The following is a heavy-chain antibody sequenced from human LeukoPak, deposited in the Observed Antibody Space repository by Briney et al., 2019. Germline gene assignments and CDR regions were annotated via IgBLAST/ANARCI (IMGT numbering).Heavy chain of an antibody. CDR1: GFTFSSYE. CDR2: IYYSGST. D-gene: IGHD2/OR15-2a*01. J-gene: IGHJ5*02. V-gene: IGHV4-39*01. CDR3: ARHGGSLSGENWFDP. Sequence: KPGGSLRLSCAASGFTFSSYEMNWVRQAPGKGLEWIGSIYYSGSTYYNPSLKSRVTISVDTSKNQFSLKLSSVTAADTAVYYCARHGGSLSGENWFDPWGQGTLVTVSS.